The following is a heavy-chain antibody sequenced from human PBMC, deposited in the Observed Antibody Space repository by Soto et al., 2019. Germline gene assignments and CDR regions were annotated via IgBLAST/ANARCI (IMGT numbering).Heavy chain of an antibody. Sequence: QVQLVESGGGVVQPGRSLRLSCAASGFTFSSYGMHWVRQAPGKGLEWVAVIWYDGSNKYYADSVKGRFTISRDNSKNTLYLPMNSLGAEATAVYYCARARTDYGGNSGAFDHWGQGTMVTVSS. V-gene: IGHV3-33*01. CDR1: GFTFSSYG. D-gene: IGHD4-17*01. CDR2: IWYDGSNK. J-gene: IGHJ3*01. CDR3: ARARTDYGGNSGAFDH.